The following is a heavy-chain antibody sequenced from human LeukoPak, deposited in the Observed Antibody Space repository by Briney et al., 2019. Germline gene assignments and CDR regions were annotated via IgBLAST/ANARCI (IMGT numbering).Heavy chain of an antibody. J-gene: IGHJ5*02. V-gene: IGHV4-38-2*02. CDR3: ARDLTVTMKGGGWFDP. D-gene: IGHD4-17*01. Sequence: SETLSLTCTVSGYSISRGYYWGWIRQPPGKGLEWIGSIYHSGSTYYNPSLKSRVTISVDTSKNQFSLKLSSVTAADTAVYYCARDLTVTMKGGGWFDPWGQGTLVTVSS. CDR2: IYHSGST. CDR1: GYSISRGYY.